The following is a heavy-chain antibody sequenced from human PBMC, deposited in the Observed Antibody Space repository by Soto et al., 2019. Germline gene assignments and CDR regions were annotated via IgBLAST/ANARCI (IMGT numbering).Heavy chain of an antibody. D-gene: IGHD3-22*01. CDR3: ARDSHYDSSGYYYRFAFL. V-gene: IGHV1-3*01. CDR2: INAGNGNT. J-gene: IGHJ4*02. Sequence: ASVKVSCKASGYTFTSYAMHWVRQAPGQRLEWMGWINAGNGNTKYSQKFQGRVTITRDTSASTAYMELSSLRSEDTAVYYCARDSHYDSSGYYYRFAFLWGQGTLVTVSS. CDR1: GYTFTSYA.